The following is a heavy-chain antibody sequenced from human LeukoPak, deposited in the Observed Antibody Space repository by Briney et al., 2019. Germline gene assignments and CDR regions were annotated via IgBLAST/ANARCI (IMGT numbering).Heavy chain of an antibody. J-gene: IGHJ4*02. CDR1: GFIFSNYA. V-gene: IGHV3-30*04. D-gene: IGHD2-21*01. CDR2: ISYDGSNK. CDR3: ARDSYSLDY. Sequence: GGSLRLSCAASGFIFSNYAMHWVRQAPGKGLEWVAVISYDGSNKYYADSVKGRFTISRDNSKNTLYLQMNSLRDEDSAVYYCARDSYSLDYWDQGTLVTVSS.